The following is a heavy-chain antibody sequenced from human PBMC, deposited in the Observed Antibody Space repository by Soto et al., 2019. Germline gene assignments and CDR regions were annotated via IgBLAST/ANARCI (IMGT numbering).Heavy chain of an antibody. Sequence: EVQLVESGGGLVKPGGSLRLSCAASGFTFSNAWMRWVCQAPGKGLEWVGRIKSKTDGGTTDYAAPVKGRFTISRDESKNTLYLQMNSLKTEDTAVYYCTTGGLAAAADQRYYYYGMDVWGQGTTVTVSS. CDR3: TTGGLAAAADQRYYYYGMDV. CDR1: GFTFSNAW. D-gene: IGHD6-13*01. V-gene: IGHV3-15*01. J-gene: IGHJ6*02. CDR2: IKSKTDGGTT.